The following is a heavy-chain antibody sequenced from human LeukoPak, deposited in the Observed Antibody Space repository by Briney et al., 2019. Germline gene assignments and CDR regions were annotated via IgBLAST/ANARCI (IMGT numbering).Heavy chain of an antibody. J-gene: IGHJ2*01. CDR1: GYSFTNYW. CDR3: ARPSSGYSYGHWYFDL. D-gene: IGHD5-18*01. V-gene: IGHV5-51*01. Sequence: GESLKISCKGSGYSFTNYWIGWVRQMPGKGLEWMGIIYPGDSDTRYSPSFQGQVTISADKSISTAYLQWSSLKASDTAMYYCARPSSGYSYGHWYFDLWGRGTLVTVSS. CDR2: IYPGDSDT.